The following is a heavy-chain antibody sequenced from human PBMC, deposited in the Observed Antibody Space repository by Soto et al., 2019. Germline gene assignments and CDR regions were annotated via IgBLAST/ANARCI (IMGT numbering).Heavy chain of an antibody. CDR1: GYIFTGYY. CDR2: INPNTGDT. CDR3: ARPYCGSNSCHNWFDS. V-gene: IGHV1-2*02. D-gene: IGHD2-2*01. J-gene: IGHJ5*01. Sequence: ASVKVSCKASGYIFTGYYINWVRQAPGQGLEWMGWINPNTGDTNYAQKFQGSVTMTTDTSISTAYMELGRLRSDDTAVYYCARPYCGSNSCHNWFDSWGQGTLVTVSS.